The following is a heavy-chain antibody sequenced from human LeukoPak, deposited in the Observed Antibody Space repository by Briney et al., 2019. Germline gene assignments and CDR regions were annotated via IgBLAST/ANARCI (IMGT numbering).Heavy chain of an antibody. D-gene: IGHD6-13*01. V-gene: IGHV5-51*01. CDR1: GYSFTSYW. J-gene: IGHJ3*02. Sequence: GESLKISCKGSGYSFTSYWIGWVRQMPGKGLEWMGIIYPGDSDTRYSPSFQGQVTISADKSISTAYLQWSSLKASDTAMYYCARTEYPVAAAGTGDAFDIWGQGTMVTVSS. CDR3: ARTEYPVAAAGTGDAFDI. CDR2: IYPGDSDT.